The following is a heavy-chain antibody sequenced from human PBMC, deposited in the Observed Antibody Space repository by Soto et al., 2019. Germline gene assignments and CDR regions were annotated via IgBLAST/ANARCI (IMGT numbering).Heavy chain of an antibody. D-gene: IGHD6-6*01. CDR3: AREEATRIERRFDS. CDR1: GGSISSGGYS. V-gene: IGHV4-31*03. Sequence: PSDTLSLTCTVSGGSISSGGYSWTWIRQHPGKGLEWIGYIYYSGSTYFNPSLKSRLNISIDTSRNQFSLKLSSVTAADTAIYYCAREEATRIERRFDSWGQGTLVTV. CDR2: IYYSGST. J-gene: IGHJ5*01.